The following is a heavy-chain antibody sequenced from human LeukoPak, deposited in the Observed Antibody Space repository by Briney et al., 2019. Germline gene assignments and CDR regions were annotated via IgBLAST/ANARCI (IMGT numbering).Heavy chain of an antibody. D-gene: IGHD2-21*02. CDR2: ISYDGSNK. Sequence: GRSLRLSCAASGFTFSSYAMRWVRQAPGKGLEWVAVISYDGSNKYYADSVKGRFTISRDNSKNTLYLQMNSLRAEDTAVYYCAKSPFGVVTAFDYWGQGTLVTVSS. CDR3: AKSPFGVVTAFDY. V-gene: IGHV3-30*18. J-gene: IGHJ4*02. CDR1: GFTFSSYA.